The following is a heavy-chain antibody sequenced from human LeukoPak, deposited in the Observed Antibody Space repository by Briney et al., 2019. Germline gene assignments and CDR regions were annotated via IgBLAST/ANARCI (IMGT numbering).Heavy chain of an antibody. V-gene: IGHV4-39*01. CDR3: ARHSSSWNYYFDY. J-gene: IGHJ4*02. Sequence: SETLSLTCTVSGGFISSSSYYWGWIRQPPGKGLEWIVSIYYGGSTYYNSSLKSRVTISVDTSKNHLSLKLSSVTAADTAVYYCARHSSSWNYYFDYWGQGTLVTVSS. CDR1: GGFISSSSYY. CDR2: IYYGGST. D-gene: IGHD6-13*01.